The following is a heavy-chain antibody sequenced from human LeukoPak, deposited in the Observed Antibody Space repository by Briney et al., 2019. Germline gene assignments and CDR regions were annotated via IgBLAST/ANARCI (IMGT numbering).Heavy chain of an antibody. CDR2: VYYSGST. CDR3: ARGPLYEVTRYYYYYYGMDV. Sequence: PSETLSLTCSISGGSISINNFWWGWIRQSPGKAMEWVGSVYYSGSTYYNPSLTRRLNMSVDTSRNQFSLKLTSLTAADTAVYYCARGPLYEVTRYYYYYYGMDVWGQGTTVTVSS. J-gene: IGHJ6*02. V-gene: IGHV4-39*07. D-gene: IGHD2-2*02. CDR1: GGSISINNFW.